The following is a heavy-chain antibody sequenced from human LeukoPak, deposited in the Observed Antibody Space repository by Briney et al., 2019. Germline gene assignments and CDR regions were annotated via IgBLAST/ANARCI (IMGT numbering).Heavy chain of an antibody. Sequence: GGSLRLSCAASGFPFSINAMTWVRQAPGKGLECVSAITGDGATTYYADSVRGRFTISRDNSKNTLYLQMNSLRAEDTAVYYCGTSRWSGVVDSWGQGTLVTVSS. V-gene: IGHV3-23*01. CDR2: ITGDGATT. CDR1: GFPFSINA. J-gene: IGHJ5*01. D-gene: IGHD3-3*01. CDR3: GTSRWSGVVDS.